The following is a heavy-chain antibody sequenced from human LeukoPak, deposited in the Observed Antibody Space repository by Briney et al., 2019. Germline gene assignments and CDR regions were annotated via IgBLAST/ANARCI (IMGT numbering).Heavy chain of an antibody. Sequence: GGSLRLSCAASGFTVSSNYMSWVRKAPGKGLEWVSVIYSGGSTYSADSVKGRFTISRDNSKNTLYLQMNSLRAEDTAVYYCARESSGTLIDAFDIWGQGTMVTVSS. CDR2: IYSGGST. J-gene: IGHJ3*02. V-gene: IGHV3-53*01. CDR3: ARESSGTLIDAFDI. D-gene: IGHD3-22*01. CDR1: GFTVSSNY.